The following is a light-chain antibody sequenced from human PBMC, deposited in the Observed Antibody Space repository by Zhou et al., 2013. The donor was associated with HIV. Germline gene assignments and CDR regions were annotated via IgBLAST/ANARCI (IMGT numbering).Light chain of an antibody. CDR2: AAS. CDR1: QDISTY. CDR3: QQYNNKPVT. V-gene: IGKV1-8*01. J-gene: IGKJ5*01. Sequence: IQMTQSPSSVSASTGDRVTVSCRASQDISTYVAWYQQKLGKTPRLLIYAASTLQSGVPSRFSGTGSGTEFTLTIISLQPDDFATYYCQQYNNKPVTFGQGTRLEI.